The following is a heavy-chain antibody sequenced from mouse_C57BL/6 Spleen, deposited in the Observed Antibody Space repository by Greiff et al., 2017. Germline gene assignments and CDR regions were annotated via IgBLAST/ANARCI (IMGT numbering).Heavy chain of an antibody. CDR3: ARELRPLYFDY. J-gene: IGHJ2*01. CDR2: INYDGSST. D-gene: IGHD2-12*01. V-gene: IGHV5-16*01. Sequence: EVMLVESEGGLVQPGSSMKLSCTASGFTFSDYYMAWVRQVPEKGLEWVANINYDGSSTYYLDSLKSRFIISRDNAKNILYLQMSSLKSEDTATYYCARELRPLYFDYWGQGTTLTVSS. CDR1: GFTFSDYY.